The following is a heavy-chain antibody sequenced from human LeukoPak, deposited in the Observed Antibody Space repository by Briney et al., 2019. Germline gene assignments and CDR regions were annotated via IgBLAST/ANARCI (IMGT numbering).Heavy chain of an antibody. CDR2: TYYRSKGYN. D-gene: IGHD6-6*01. CDR3: ARGAALGDAFDI. J-gene: IGHJ3*02. CDR1: GDSVSSNSAA. V-gene: IGHV6-1*01. Sequence: SQTLSLTCAISGDSVSSNSAAWNWIRQSPSRGLEWLGRTYYRSKGYNDYAVSVKSRIPINPDTSQNHFSLQLNSVTPEDTAVYYCARGAALGDAFDIWGQGTMVTVSS.